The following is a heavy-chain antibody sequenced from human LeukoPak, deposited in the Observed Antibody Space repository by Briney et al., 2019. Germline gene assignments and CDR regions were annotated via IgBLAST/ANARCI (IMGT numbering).Heavy chain of an antibody. J-gene: IGHJ4*02. CDR1: GGSISSYY. D-gene: IGHD3-10*01. Sequence: SETLSLTCTVSGGSISSYYWSWIRQSPGKGLEWIGYIYYSGSTKYNPSLNSRVTISVDTSKSQFSLRLSSVTAADTAVYYCARYGITIVRGGKYYFDYWGQGTLVTVSS. CDR3: ARYGITIVRGGKYYFDY. CDR2: IYYSGST. V-gene: IGHV4-59*08.